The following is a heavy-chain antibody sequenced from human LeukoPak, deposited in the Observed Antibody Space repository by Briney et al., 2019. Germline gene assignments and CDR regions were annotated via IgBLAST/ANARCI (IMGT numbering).Heavy chain of an antibody. CDR3: AKDSAYNHGFNF. Sequence: SETLSLTCTVSGGSISSHYWSWIRQAPGKGLEWIGYIYCSVSTNYNPSLKSRVTISVGTSKNQFSLKLNSVTAADRVCYYCAKDSAYNHGFNFWGEGTLVTASS. CDR2: IYCSVST. V-gene: IGHV4-59*11. D-gene: IGHD5-18*01. J-gene: IGHJ4*02. CDR1: GGSISSHY.